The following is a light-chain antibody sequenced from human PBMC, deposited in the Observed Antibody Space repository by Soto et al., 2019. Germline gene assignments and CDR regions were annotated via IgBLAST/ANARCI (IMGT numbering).Light chain of an antibody. CDR1: QSVDNNY. Sequence: DIVLTQSPGPLSLSPGEEATLSCRSSQSVDNNYLAWYQQKPGQTPRLIIYGASGRADGIPHRFSGSGSGTDFTLTISRLEPEDVAVYYCQQYGSSPLTLGGGTKVDIK. V-gene: IGKV3-20*01. CDR3: QQYGSSPLT. CDR2: GAS. J-gene: IGKJ4*01.